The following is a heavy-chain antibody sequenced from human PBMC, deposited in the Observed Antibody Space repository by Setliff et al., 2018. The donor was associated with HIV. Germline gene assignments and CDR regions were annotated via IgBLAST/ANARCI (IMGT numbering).Heavy chain of an antibody. D-gene: IGHD2-15*01. CDR3: AAVFTGEPGRSLDY. CDR1: GVTRYNHY. CDR2: IRNGNRYST. J-gene: IGHJ4*02. V-gene: IGHV3-72*01. Sequence: PGGSRRLSCAASGVTRYNHYMDWVRQAPGKGLEWVGRIRNGNRYSTEYADSVKGRFSISRDTAQNSLSLQMSSLRPEDTAVYYCAAVFTGEPGRSLDYWGPGTLVTVSS.